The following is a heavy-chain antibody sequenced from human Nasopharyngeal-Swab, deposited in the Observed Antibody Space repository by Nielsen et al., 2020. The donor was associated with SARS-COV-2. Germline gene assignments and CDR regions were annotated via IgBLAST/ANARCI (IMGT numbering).Heavy chain of an antibody. J-gene: IGHJ3*02. D-gene: IGHD3-10*01. V-gene: IGHV1-18*01. CDR3: ARGGGASILWFGELGQTAFDI. Sequence: ASVKVSCKASGYTFTSYGIIWVRQAPGQGLEWMGWISGYNGNTNYAQKLQGRVTMTTDTSTRTAYMELRSLRSDDTAVYYCARGGGASILWFGELGQTAFDIWGQGTMVTFSS. CDR1: GYTFTSYG. CDR2: ISGYNGNT.